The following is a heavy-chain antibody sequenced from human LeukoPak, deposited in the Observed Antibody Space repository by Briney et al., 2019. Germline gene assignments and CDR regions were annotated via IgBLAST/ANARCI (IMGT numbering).Heavy chain of an antibody. CDR3: ARLFTSGWYNWFDP. CDR1: GFIFSSYS. D-gene: IGHD6-19*01. V-gene: IGHV3-21*01. J-gene: IGHJ5*02. CDR2: ISTSSSYI. Sequence: GGSLRLSCAASGFIFSSYSMNWVRQAPGKGLEWVSSISTSSSYIYYADSVKGRFTISRDNANNSLYLQMNSLSTEDTAVYYCARLFTSGWYNWFDPWGQGTLVTVSS.